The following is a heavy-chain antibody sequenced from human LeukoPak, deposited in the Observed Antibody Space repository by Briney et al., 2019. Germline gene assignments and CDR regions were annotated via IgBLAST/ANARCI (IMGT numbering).Heavy chain of an antibody. J-gene: IGHJ4*02. CDR2: ISSSSSYI. D-gene: IGHD3-10*01. Sequence: GGSLRLSCAASGFTFSSYRMNWVRQAPGKGLEWVSSISSSSSYIYYADSVKGRFTISRYNAKNSLYLQMNSLRAEDTAVYYCASYGSGSYHLFDYWGQGTLVTVSS. CDR3: ASYGSGSYHLFDY. CDR1: GFTFSSYR. V-gene: IGHV3-21*01.